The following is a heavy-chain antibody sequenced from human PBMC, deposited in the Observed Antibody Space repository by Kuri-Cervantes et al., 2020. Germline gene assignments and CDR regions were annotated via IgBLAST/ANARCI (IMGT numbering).Heavy chain of an antibody. CDR3: ARGPVVYEFDP. CDR1: GSSFSSYY. J-gene: IGHJ5*02. D-gene: IGHD2-8*01. V-gene: IGHV4-59*01. Sequence: GSLRLSCTVSGSSFSSYYWSWIRRPPGKGLEWIGYISYSGSTNYNPSLKSRVTISVDTSKNQFSLKLSSVTAADTAVYYCARGPVVYEFDPWGQGTLVTVSS. CDR2: ISYSGST.